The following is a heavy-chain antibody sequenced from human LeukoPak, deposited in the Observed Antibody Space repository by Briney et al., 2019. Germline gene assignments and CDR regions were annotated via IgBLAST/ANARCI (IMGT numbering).Heavy chain of an antibody. D-gene: IGHD3-10*01. CDR3: RFGDFNDY. Sequence: GGSLRLSCLASGFIFSNYAMHWVRQAPGKGLEYLSAISRSGGSTYCADSVKDRFTISRDNAKNSLYLQMNSLSAEDTAVYYCRFGDFNDYWGQGTLVTVSS. V-gene: IGHV3-64*04. CDR1: GFIFSNYA. CDR2: ISRSGGST. J-gene: IGHJ4*02.